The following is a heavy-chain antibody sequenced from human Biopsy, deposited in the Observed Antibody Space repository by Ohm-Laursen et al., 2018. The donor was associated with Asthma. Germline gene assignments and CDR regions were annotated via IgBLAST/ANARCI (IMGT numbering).Heavy chain of an antibody. Sequence: SDTLSLTCTVSGGSMSSSSYYWGWIRQPPGKGLEWMGSISYTGSAYHNPYLKSRVTISVDTSKNHFSLKLSSVTVADTAVYYCARHWDWGSFFDYWGQGTPVTVSS. CDR1: GGSMSSSSYY. J-gene: IGHJ4*02. D-gene: IGHD7-27*01. CDR2: ISYTGSA. V-gene: IGHV4-39*01. CDR3: ARHWDWGSFFDY.